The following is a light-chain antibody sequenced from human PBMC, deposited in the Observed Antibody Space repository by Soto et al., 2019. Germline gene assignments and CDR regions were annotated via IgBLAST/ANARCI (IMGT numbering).Light chain of an antibody. J-gene: IGKJ3*01. CDR1: QGISSY. V-gene: IGKV1-9*01. CDR2: AAS. Sequence: DIQLTQSPSFLSASVGDRVTITCRASQGISSYLAWYQQKPGEAPKLLIYAASTLQSGVPSRFSGSGSGTEFTLTISSLQPEDFATYYCQQLNSYPGAFTFGPGTKVDIK. CDR3: QQLNSYPGAFT.